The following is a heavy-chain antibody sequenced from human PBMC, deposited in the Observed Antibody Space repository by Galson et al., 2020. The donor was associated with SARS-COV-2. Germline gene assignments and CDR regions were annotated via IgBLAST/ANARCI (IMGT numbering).Heavy chain of an antibody. Sequence: ASVKVSCKASGYTFTSYDINWVRQATGQGLEWMGWMNPNSGNTGYAQKFQGRVTMTRNTSISTAYMELSSLRSEDTAVYYCAKAYYDSSGLAGVGCDPWGQGTLVTVSS. CDR1: GYTFTSYD. D-gene: IGHD3-22*01. CDR3: AKAYYDSSGLAGVGCDP. CDR2: MNPNSGNT. V-gene: IGHV1-8*01. J-gene: IGHJ5*02.